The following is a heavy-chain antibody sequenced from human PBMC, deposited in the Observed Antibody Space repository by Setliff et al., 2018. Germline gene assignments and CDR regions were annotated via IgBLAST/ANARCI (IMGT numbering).Heavy chain of an antibody. CDR2: IYIGGSA. J-gene: IGHJ6*03. V-gene: IGHV4-4*07. Sequence: PPETLSLTCTVSGGSISSYYWSWIRQPAGKGLEWIGHIYIGGSANYNPSLKSRVTMSIDTSKNQFSLKLNSVTAADMAVYYCAREQWLDPPGYYYMDVWAKGTTVTV. CDR1: GGSISSYY. CDR3: AREQWLDPPGYYYMDV. D-gene: IGHD6-19*01.